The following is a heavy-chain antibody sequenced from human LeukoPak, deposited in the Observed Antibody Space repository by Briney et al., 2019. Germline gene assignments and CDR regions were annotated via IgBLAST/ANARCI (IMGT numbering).Heavy chain of an antibody. CDR2: INPSGGST. CDR1: GYTFTSYY. J-gene: IGHJ6*02. D-gene: IGHD6-13*01. Sequence: ASVKVSCKASGYTFTSYYMHWVRQAPGQGLEWMGIINPSGGSTSYAQKFQGRVTMTRDTSTSTVYMELSSLRSEDTAVYYCARVPSSSWYGYYYYYYDMDVWGQGTTVTVSS. V-gene: IGHV1-46*01. CDR3: ARVPSSSWYGYYYYYYDMDV.